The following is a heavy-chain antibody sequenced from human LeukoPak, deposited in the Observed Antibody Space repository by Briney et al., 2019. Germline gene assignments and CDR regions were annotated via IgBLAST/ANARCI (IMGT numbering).Heavy chain of an antibody. CDR1: GGTSSSSA. Sequence: ASVKVSCKASGGTSSSSAISWVRQAPGQGLEWMGGIIPIFGTANYAQKVHGRVTITADESTSTAYMELSSLRSEDTAVYYCARVGVEGYFDWLLNYWGQGTLVTVSS. CDR3: ARVGVEGYFDWLLNY. V-gene: IGHV1-69*01. D-gene: IGHD3-9*01. CDR2: IIPIFGTA. J-gene: IGHJ4*02.